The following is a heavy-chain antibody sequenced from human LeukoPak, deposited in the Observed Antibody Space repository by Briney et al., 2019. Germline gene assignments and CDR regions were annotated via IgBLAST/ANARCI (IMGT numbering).Heavy chain of an antibody. Sequence: GESLKISCKGSGYSFTTYWIGWVREMPGKGLEWMGIIYPGASDTRYSSSFQGQVSVSADRSTSTAYLQWSSLKASDTAMSYCARRHDNDGHIDYWGQGTLVTVYS. J-gene: IGHJ4*02. D-gene: IGHD3-22*01. CDR1: GYSFTTYW. V-gene: IGHV5-51*01. CDR2: IYPGASDT. CDR3: ARRHDNDGHIDY.